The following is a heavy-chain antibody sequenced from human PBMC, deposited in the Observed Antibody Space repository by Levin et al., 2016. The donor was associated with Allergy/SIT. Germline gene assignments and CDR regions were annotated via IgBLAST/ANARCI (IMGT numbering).Heavy chain of an antibody. CDR2: ISGSGGST. CDR1: GFTFSSYA. J-gene: IGHJ3*02. CDR3: ATHFKYNWNYGGAFDI. V-gene: IGHV3-23*01. D-gene: IGHD1-7*01. Sequence: ETLSLTCAASGFTFSSYAMSWVRQAPGKGLEWVSAISGSGGSTYYADSVKGRFTISRDNSKNTLYLQMNSLRAEDTAVYYCATHFKYNWNYGGAFDIWGQGTMVTVSS.